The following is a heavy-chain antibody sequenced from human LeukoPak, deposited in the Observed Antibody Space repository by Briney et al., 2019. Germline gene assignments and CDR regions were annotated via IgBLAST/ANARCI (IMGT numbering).Heavy chain of an antibody. CDR2: INPNSGGT. CDR1: GCTFTGYY. CDR3: ARERTLTSCYDY. D-gene: IGHD2-15*01. V-gene: IGHV1-2*02. J-gene: IGHJ4*02. Sequence: ASVKVSCKASGCTFTGYYMHWVRQAPGQGLEWMGWINPNSGGTNYAQKFQGRVTMTRDTSISTAYMELSRLRSDDTAVYYCARERTLTSCYDYWGQGTLVTVPS.